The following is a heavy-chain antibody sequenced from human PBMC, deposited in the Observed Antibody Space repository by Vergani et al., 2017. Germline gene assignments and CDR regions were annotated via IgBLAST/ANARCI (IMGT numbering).Heavy chain of an antibody. CDR3: AGGSRCSSGRYFDL. Sequence: QVQLQQWGAGLLKPSETLSLTCAVYGGSFSGYYWCWIRQPPGKGLEWIGEINHIGSTNYNPSLKSRVTISVDTSNNHFSLKLSSVTAADTAVYYCAGGSRCSSGRYFDLWGRGTLVTVSS. J-gene: IGHJ2*01. CDR2: INHIGST. V-gene: IGHV4-34*01. CDR1: GGSFSGYY. D-gene: IGHD6-6*01.